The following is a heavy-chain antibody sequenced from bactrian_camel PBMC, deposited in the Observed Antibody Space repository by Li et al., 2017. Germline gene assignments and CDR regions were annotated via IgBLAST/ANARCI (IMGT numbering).Heavy chain of an antibody. J-gene: IGHJ4*01. V-gene: IGHV3S6*01. D-gene: IGHD3*01. CDR2: ITSLPSLFRAA. Sequence: FRPPPGKEVEWVAGITSLPSLFRAASYADSVKGRFTISRDNAKNTLYLQMNSLKPEDTAIYYCAAAKGLPDLLRGGYLSARSYNYWGRGTQVTVS. CDR3: AAAKGLPDLLRGGYLSARSYNY.